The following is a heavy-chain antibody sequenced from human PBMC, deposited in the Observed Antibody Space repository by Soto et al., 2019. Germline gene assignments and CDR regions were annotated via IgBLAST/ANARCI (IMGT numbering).Heavy chain of an antibody. Sequence: SETLSLTCTVSGGSISSYDWGWIRQPPGKGLEWIGSIYYSGSTYYNPSLKSRVTISVDTSKNQFSLKLSSVTAADTAVYYCARSGVVIDNYYYGMDVWGQGTTVTVSS. CDR3: ARSGVVIDNYYYGMDV. D-gene: IGHD3-3*01. CDR2: IYYSGST. V-gene: IGHV4-39*01. J-gene: IGHJ6*02. CDR1: GGSISSYD.